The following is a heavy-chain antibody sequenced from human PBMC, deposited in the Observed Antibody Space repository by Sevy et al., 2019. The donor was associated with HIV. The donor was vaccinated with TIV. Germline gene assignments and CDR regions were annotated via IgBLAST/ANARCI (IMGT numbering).Heavy chain of an antibody. CDR1: GGSISSYY. CDR2: LYYRGRT. V-gene: IGHV4-59*01. D-gene: IGHD6-6*01. CDR3: SRHSIAPRSWYFDL. Sequence: AENLSLTCTVSGGSISSYYWSWIRQPPGKGLERIGYLYYRGRTNYNPALKSRLTISVDTSKNQFSLKLSSVTAADTAVYYCSRHSIAPRSWYFDLWGRGTLVTVSS. J-gene: IGHJ2*01.